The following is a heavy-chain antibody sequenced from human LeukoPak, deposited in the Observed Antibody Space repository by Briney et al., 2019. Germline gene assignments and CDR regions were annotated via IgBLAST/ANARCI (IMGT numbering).Heavy chain of an antibody. D-gene: IGHD3-16*01. J-gene: IGHJ6*03. CDR3: ARALGELFIDYYNYYMDV. CDR1: RFTFSNYA. CDR2: IRDSAYRT. V-gene: IGHV3-23*01. Sequence: GGSLRLSCAASRFTFSNYAMSWVRQAPGKGLEWVSSIRDSAYRTYYADSVKGRFTISRDNSKNTLYLQMNSLRAEDTAVYYCARALGELFIDYYNYYMDVWGKGTTVTVSS.